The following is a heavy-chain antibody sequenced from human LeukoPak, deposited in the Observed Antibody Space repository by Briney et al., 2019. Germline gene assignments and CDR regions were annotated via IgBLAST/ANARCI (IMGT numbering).Heavy chain of an antibody. CDR3: ARGIRYYDFWGTPRD. D-gene: IGHD3-3*01. V-gene: IGHV4-39*07. CDR2: FYYSGNT. Sequence: PSETLSLTCTVSGGSISSSSYYWGWIRQPPGKGLEWIGRFYYSGNTYYNPTLTSRATISVDTSNNQFSLKLSSVTAADTAVYYCARGIRYYDFWGTPRDWGQGTLVTVSS. CDR1: GGSISSSSYY. J-gene: IGHJ4*02.